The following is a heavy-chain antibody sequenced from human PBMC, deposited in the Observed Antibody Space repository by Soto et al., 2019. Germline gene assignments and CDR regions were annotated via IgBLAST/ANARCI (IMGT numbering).Heavy chain of an antibody. CDR1: GFTASSNY. CDR2: IYSGGST. CDR3: ARVAPYDSSGYVT. D-gene: IGHD3-22*01. V-gene: IGHV3-53*01. J-gene: IGHJ5*02. Sequence: XGSLRLSCAASGFTASSNYMSWVRQAPGKGLEWVSVIYSGGSTYYADSVKGRFTISRDNSKNTLYLQMNSLRAEDTAVYYCARVAPYDSSGYVTWGQGSLVTVSS.